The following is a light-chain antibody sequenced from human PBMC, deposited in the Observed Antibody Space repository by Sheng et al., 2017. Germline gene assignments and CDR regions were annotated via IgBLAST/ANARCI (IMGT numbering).Light chain of an antibody. Sequence: SYDLTQPPSVSVAPGQTARITCSGDTLPKQYAYWYQQKPGQPLVLLLYKDTQRPSPIPERFSGSSSGTTVTLTISGVQEEDEADYYCQSADSETAYQIFGGGTKLTVL. CDR2: KDT. J-gene: IGLJ2*01. CDR1: TLPKQY. V-gene: IGLV3-25*03. CDR3: QSADSETAYQI.